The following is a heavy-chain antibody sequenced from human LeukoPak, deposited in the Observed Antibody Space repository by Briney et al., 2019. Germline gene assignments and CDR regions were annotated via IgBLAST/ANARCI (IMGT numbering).Heavy chain of an antibody. CDR2: IYPGDSDT. J-gene: IGHJ4*02. CDR1: GYSFTSYW. CDR3: ATLPLGYCSGASCPYYY. V-gene: IGHV5-51*01. D-gene: IGHD2-15*01. Sequence: GESLKISCKGSGYSFTSYWIGWVRQMPGKGLEWMGIIYPGDSDTRYSPSFQGQVTISADKSISTAYLQWSSLKASDTAMYYCATLPLGYCSGASCPYYYWGQGTLVTVSS.